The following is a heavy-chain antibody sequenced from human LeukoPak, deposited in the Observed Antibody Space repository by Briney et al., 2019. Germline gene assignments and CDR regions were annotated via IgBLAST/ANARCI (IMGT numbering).Heavy chain of an antibody. V-gene: IGHV4-59*01. D-gene: IGHD2-2*01. J-gene: IGHJ6*03. CDR2: GST. Sequence: GSTNYNPSLKSRVTISVDTSKNQFSLKLSSVTAADTAVYYCARTAGTQYCSSTSCYSYYYYMDVWGKGTTVTVSS. CDR3: ARTAGTQYCSSTSCYSYYYYMDV.